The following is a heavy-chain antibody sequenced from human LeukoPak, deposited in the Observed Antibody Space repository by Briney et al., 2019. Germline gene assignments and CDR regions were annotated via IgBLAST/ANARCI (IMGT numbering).Heavy chain of an antibody. J-gene: IGHJ4*02. D-gene: IGHD5-24*01. Sequence: PSETLSLTCIVSGXSISGYYWSWIRQPPGKGLEYIGHISYTGTTNYNPSLKSRITISVDTSKNQFSLKLSSVTAADTAVYYCARGGPRRDGYNLDYWGQGTLVTVSS. CDR1: GXSISGYY. CDR3: ARGGPRRDGYNLDY. V-gene: IGHV4-59*01. CDR2: ISYTGTT.